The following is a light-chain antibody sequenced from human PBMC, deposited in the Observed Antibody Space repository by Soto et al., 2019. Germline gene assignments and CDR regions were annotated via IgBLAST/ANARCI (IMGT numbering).Light chain of an antibody. CDR3: QQRNSWPLT. CDR1: QSISTN. J-gene: IGKJ4*01. Sequence: EIVLTQSSAHLSLSPGEAATLSCRARQSISTNLAWYQQKLGQAPRLLIYGTSSRATGIPDRFSGSGSGTDFTLTISSLEPEDFAFYYCQQRNSWPLTFGGGTKVDIK. V-gene: IGKV3-11*01. CDR2: GTS.